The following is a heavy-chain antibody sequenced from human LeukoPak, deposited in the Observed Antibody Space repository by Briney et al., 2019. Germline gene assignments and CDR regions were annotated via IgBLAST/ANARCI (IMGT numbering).Heavy chain of an antibody. V-gene: IGHV3-43*01. CDR1: GFTFYDYT. CDR2: ISWDGGST. D-gene: IGHD2-21*02. Sequence: GGSLRLSCAASGFTFYDYTMHWVRQAPGKGLEWVSLISWDGGSTYYADSVKGRFTISRDNSKNSLYLQMNSLRTEDTALYYCAKDGAYCGGDCTPAVYYFDYWGQGTLVTVSS. CDR3: AKDGAYCGGDCTPAVYYFDY. J-gene: IGHJ4*02.